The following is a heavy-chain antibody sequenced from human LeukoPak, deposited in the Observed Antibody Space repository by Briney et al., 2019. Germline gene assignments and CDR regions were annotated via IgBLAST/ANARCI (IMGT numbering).Heavy chain of an antibody. D-gene: IGHD3-22*01. CDR3: ARDGDSSGYYRVYFDY. V-gene: IGHV3-33*01. Sequence: PGGSLRLSCAASGFTFSSYGMHWVRQAPGKGLEWVAVIWYDGSNKYYADSVKGRFTISRDNSKNTLYLQMNSLRAEDTAVYYCARDGDSSGYYRVYFDYWGQGTLVTVSS. CDR1: GFTFSSYG. CDR2: IWYDGSNK. J-gene: IGHJ4*02.